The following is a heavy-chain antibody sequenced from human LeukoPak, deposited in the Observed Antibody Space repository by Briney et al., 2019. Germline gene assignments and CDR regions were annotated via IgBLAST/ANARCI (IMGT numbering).Heavy chain of an antibody. CDR3: ARDFPHYYDSSGYQTVSQTGAFDI. J-gene: IGHJ3*02. CDR2: IIPIFGTA. CDR1: GGTFSSYA. D-gene: IGHD3-22*01. Sequence: GASVKVSCKASGGTFSSYAISWVRQAPGQGLEWMGGIIPIFGTANYAQKFQGRVTITADESTSTAYMELSSLRSEDTAVYYCARDFPHYYDSSGYQTVSQTGAFDIWGQGTMVTVSS. V-gene: IGHV1-69*01.